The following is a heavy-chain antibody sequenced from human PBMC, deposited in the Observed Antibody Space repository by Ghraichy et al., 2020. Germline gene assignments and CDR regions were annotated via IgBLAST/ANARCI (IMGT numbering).Heavy chain of an antibody. CDR2: MNQAGSDK. CDR3: ARDTWGYFDH. V-gene: IGHV3-7*01. J-gene: IGHJ4*02. Sequence: GESLNISCAASGFTFSNYWMSWVRQAPGKGLEWVANMNQAGSDKFYVDSLKGRFTISRENAKNSLYLEMNSLRAEDTAIYYCARDTWGYFDHWGQGTLVTVSS. CDR1: GFTFSNYW. D-gene: IGHD3-16*01.